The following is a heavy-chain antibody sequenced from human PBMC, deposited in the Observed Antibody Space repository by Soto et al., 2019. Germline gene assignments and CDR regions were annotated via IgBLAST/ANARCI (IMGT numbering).Heavy chain of an antibody. CDR2: ISSSSSTI. CDR1: GFTFSSYS. J-gene: IGHJ6*02. CDR3: AGYDFWSGYDPPPPYGIDV. Sequence: GGSLRLSCAASGFTFSSYSMNWVRQAPGKGLEWVSYISSSSSTIYYADSVKGRFTISRDDAKNSLYLQMNSLRDEDTAVYYCAGYDFWSGYDPPPPYGIDVWGQGTTVTVSS. D-gene: IGHD3-3*01. V-gene: IGHV3-48*02.